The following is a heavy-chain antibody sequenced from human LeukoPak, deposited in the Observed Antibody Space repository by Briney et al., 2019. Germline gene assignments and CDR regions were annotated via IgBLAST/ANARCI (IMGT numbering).Heavy chain of an antibody. V-gene: IGHV3-21*01. CDR2: ITTISHYI. CDR3: ARSGGPGTYHQLRYNWFDP. CDR1: GFTLSDYH. Sequence: GGSLRLSCAASGFTLSDYHMNWVRQAPGKGLEWLSSITTISHYIYYAGAVRGRFTISRDNARNSLYLQMNSLRGEDTAVYYCARSGGPGTYHQLRYNWFDPWGQGTLVTVSS. J-gene: IGHJ5*02. D-gene: IGHD3-10*01.